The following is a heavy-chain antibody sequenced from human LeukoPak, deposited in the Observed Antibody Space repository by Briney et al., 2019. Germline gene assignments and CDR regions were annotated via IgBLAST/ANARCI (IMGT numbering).Heavy chain of an antibody. V-gene: IGHV3-11*01. CDR1: GFTFSDYY. CDR3: ARETTDYSNRRRPGPHYYYYYYYMDV. J-gene: IGHJ6*03. Sequence: GGSLRLSCAASGFTFSDYYMSWIRQAPGKGLEWVSYISSSGSTIYYADSVKGRFTISRDNAKNSLYLQMNSLRAEDTAVYYCARETTDYSNRRRPGPHYYYYYYYMDVWGKGTTVTVSS. CDR2: ISSSGSTI. D-gene: IGHD4-11*01.